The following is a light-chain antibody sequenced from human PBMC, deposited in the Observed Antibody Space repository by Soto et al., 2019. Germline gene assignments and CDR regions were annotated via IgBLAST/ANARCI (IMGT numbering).Light chain of an antibody. CDR3: QQLRMYPST. V-gene: IGKV1-9*01. J-gene: IGKJ4*01. Sequence: IQLTQSPSSLSASVGDRVTVTCRASQDISSYLAWYQQKPGKXPKXXIYATSTLQSGVPSRFSGSGSGTDFALTITSLQAEDFATYYCQQLRMYPSTFGGGTKGDI. CDR2: ATS. CDR1: QDISSY.